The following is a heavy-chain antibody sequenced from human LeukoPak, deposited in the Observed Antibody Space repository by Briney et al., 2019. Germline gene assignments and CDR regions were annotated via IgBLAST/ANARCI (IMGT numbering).Heavy chain of an antibody. V-gene: IGHV5-51*01. CDR2: IYPGDSDT. J-gene: IGHJ4*02. CDR3: ARGRDYGGNPEGFDY. Sequence: GESLKISCKGSGYSFNTFWIAWVRQMPGKGLEWMGIIYPGDSDTRYSPSFQGQVTISADKSINTAYVQWNSLKASDTAMYYCARGRDYGGNPEGFDYWGQGTLVTVST. D-gene: IGHD4-23*01. CDR1: GYSFNTFW.